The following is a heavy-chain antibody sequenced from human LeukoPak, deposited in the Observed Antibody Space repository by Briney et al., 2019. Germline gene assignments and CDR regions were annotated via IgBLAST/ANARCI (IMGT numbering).Heavy chain of an antibody. J-gene: IGHJ1*01. V-gene: IGHV1-3*01. D-gene: IGHD4-17*01. Sequence: GASVKVSYKASGYTFTNYAMQWVRQAPGQRPEWMGWITAGNGNTKYSQKFQGRVTITRDTSSSIAYMELSSLRSEDTAMYYCARGNYGDYVWPEYFQHWGQGTLVTVSS. CDR1: GYTFTNYA. CDR2: ITAGNGNT. CDR3: ARGNYGDYVWPEYFQH.